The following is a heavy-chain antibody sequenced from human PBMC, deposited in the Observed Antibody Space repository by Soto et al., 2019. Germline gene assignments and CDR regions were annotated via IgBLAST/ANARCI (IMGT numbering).Heavy chain of an antibody. CDR1: GDTFSSYT. J-gene: IGHJ4*02. Sequence: QVHLVQSGPELKKPGSSVRVSCKASGDTFSSYTINWVRQAPGLGLEWMGRTIPILSMSNYALKFQGRLTITADQSTSTAYMELSSLRSEDTAMYYCATSYGSGSQAFDHWGQGALVTVSS. CDR3: ATSYGSGSQAFDH. V-gene: IGHV1-69*02. CDR2: TIPILSMS. D-gene: IGHD3-10*01.